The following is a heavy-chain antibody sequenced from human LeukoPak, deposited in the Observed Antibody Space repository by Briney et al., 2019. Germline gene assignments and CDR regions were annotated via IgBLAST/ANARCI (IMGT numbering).Heavy chain of an antibody. Sequence: ASVNVSCKASGYTFDSHGISWVRHAPGQGLEWMGWISVYSGDTNYAQKVQGRVTMTTDTSTSTAYMELSSVTSDDTAVYFCARDIVGDCDLDYWGEGTLVTVSS. V-gene: IGHV1-18*01. CDR2: ISVYSGDT. J-gene: IGHJ4*02. D-gene: IGHD2-21*02. CDR3: ARDIVGDCDLDY. CDR1: GYTFDSHG.